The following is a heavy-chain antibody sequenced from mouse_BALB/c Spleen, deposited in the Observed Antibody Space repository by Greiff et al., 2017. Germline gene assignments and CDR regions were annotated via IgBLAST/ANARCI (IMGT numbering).Heavy chain of an antibody. J-gene: IGHJ2*01. CDR3: ARHYYGLYYFDY. CDR2: INPSSGYT. D-gene: IGHD1-1*01. V-gene: IGHV1-4*02. CDR1: GYTFTSYT. Sequence: QVQLKESAAELARPGASVKMSCKASGYTFTSYTMHWVKQRPGQGLEWIGYINPSSGYTEYNQKFKDKTTLTADKSSSTAYMQLSSLTSEDSAVYYCARHYYGLYYFDYWGQGTTLTVSS.